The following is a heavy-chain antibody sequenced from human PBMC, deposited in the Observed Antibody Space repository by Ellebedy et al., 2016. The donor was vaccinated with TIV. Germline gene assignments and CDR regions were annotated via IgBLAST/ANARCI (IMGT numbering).Heavy chain of an antibody. CDR1: GGSITTYF. V-gene: IGHV4-59*08. J-gene: IGHJ4*02. CDR2: IHYSGST. CDR3: ARYSCPRGLLPHLDY. D-gene: IGHD2-21*01. Sequence: MPGGSLRLSCTVSGGSITTYFRSWIRQPPGKGLEWIGYIHYSGSTKSNPSLKSRVTISVDTSKHHFSLRLSSVTAADTAVYYCARYSCPRGLLPHLDYWGQGALVTVSS.